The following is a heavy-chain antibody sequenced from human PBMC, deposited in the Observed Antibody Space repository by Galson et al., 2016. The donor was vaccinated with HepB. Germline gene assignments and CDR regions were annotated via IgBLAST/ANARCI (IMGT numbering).Heavy chain of an antibody. CDR1: GFTVSSHY. J-gene: IGHJ4*02. V-gene: IGHV3-66*02. CDR3: ARRSDSLLVVTGDC. Sequence: LRLSCAASGFTVSSHYMTWVRQAPGKGPEWVSVIYSGGSTSYADSVKGRFTISRDSSKNTLYLQMNSLRPEDTAVYYCARRSDSLLVVTGDCWGQGTLVTVSS. D-gene: IGHD2-8*02. CDR2: IYSGGST.